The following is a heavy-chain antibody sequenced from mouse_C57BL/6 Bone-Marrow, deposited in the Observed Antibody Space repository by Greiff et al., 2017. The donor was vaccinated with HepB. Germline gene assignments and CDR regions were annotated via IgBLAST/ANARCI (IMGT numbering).Heavy chain of an antibody. CDR2: IWGGGST. J-gene: IGHJ3*01. CDR1: GFSLTSYG. V-gene: IGHV2-9*01. Sequence: VKLQESGPGLVAPSQSLSITCTVSGFSLTSYGLDWVRQPPGKGLEWLGAIWGGGSTNYNTALMSRLSISKDNTKSHVFLKMNSLQTDDTAMYYCARQGLYDGYWFAYWGQGTLVTVSA. CDR3: ARQGLYDGYWFAY. D-gene: IGHD2-3*01.